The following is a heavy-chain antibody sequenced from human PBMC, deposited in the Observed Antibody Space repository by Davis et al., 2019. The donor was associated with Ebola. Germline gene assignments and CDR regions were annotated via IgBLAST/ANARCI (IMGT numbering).Heavy chain of an antibody. Sequence: GESLKISCAASGFTLSDQFMHWVRQAPGKGLEWVAVISYDGSNKYYGDSVRGRFTISREDSENTLYLQMNSLRAEDTALYYCARSFHSGGIRTGFWDYWGQGTLVTVSS. CDR2: ISYDGSNK. D-gene: IGHD2-15*01. V-gene: IGHV3-30*03. J-gene: IGHJ4*02. CDR1: GFTLSDQF. CDR3: ARSFHSGGIRTGFWDY.